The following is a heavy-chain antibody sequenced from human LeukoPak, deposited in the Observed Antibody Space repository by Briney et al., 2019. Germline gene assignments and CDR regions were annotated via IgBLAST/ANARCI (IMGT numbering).Heavy chain of an antibody. D-gene: IGHD5-24*01. J-gene: IGHJ4*02. Sequence: PGGSLRLSCAASGFTFSSYAMSWVRQAPGKGLEWVSAISGRGGSTNYADSVKGRFTISRDNAKNSLYLQMNSLRAEDTAVYYCARARDGYPIGYFDYWGQGTLVTVSS. CDR1: GFTFSSYA. CDR2: ISGRGGST. V-gene: IGHV3-23*01. CDR3: ARARDGYPIGYFDY.